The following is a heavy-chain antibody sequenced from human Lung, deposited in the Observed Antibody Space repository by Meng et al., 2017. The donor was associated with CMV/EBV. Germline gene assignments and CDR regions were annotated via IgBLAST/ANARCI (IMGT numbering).Heavy chain of an antibody. CDR1: GFTFSSYW. CDR3: ARDLRVRGVKGGSRYYGMDV. V-gene: IGHV3-74*01. J-gene: IGHJ6*02. D-gene: IGHD3-10*01. Sequence: GGSLRLSCAASGFTFSSYWMHWVRQAPGKGLVWVSRINSDGSSTSYADSVKGRFTISRDNAKNTLYLQMNSLRAEDTAVYYCARDLRVRGVKGGSRYYGMDVWGQGXTVTVSS. CDR2: INSDGSST.